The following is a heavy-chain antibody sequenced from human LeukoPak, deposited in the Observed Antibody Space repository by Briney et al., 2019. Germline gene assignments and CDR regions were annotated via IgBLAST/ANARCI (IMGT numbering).Heavy chain of an antibody. Sequence: ASVKVSCKASGYTFTGYYMHWVRQAPGQGLEWMGIINPSGGTTSYAQKFQGRVTMTRDTSISTAYMELSGLRSDDTAVYYCARGFRLSAIEDWFDPWGQGTLVTVSS. CDR2: INPSGGTT. D-gene: IGHD2-2*02. CDR1: GYTFTGYY. CDR3: ARGFRLSAIEDWFDP. J-gene: IGHJ5*02. V-gene: IGHV1-46*01.